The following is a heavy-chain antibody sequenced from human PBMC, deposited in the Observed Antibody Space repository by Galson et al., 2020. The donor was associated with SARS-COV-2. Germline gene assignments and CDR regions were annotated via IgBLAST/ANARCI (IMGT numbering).Heavy chain of an antibody. CDR3: ARGPWSSGWYKGLDY. D-gene: IGHD6-19*01. CDR1: GFTVSSNY. J-gene: IGHJ4*02. CDR2: IYSGGST. Sequence: GGSLRLSCAASGFTVSSNYMSWVRQAPGKGLEWVSVIYSGGSTYYADSVKGRFTISRDNSKNTLYLQMNSLRAEDTAVYYCARGPWSSGWYKGLDYWGQGTLVTVSS. V-gene: IGHV3-53*01.